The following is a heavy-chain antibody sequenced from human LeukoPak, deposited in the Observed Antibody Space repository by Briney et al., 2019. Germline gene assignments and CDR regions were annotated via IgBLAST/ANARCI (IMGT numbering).Heavy chain of an antibody. CDR2: INAGNGNT. V-gene: IGHV1-3*01. Sequence: ASVKVSCKASGYTFTSYAMHWVRQAPGQRLEWMGWINAGNGNTKYSQKFQGRVTITRDTSASAAYMELNSLRSEDTAVYYCARWVTSCGMDVWGQGTTVTVPS. CDR3: ARWVTSCGMDV. CDR1: GYTFTSYA. D-gene: IGHD2-2*01. J-gene: IGHJ6*02.